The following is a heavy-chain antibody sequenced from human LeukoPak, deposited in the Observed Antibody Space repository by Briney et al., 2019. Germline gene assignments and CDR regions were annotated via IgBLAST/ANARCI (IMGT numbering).Heavy chain of an antibody. CDR2: IYYSGGT. J-gene: IGHJ4*02. D-gene: IGHD4-17*01. CDR1: GGSITSGAHY. CDR3: ATLGGDYGINY. V-gene: IGHV4-31*03. Sequence: PSQTLSLTCTVSGGSITSGAHYWSWVRQHPGKGLEWIGYIYYSGGTYYSPSLKSRVSLSVDTAKNQFSLKLTSVTAADTAVYFCATLGGDYGINYWGQGTLVTVSS.